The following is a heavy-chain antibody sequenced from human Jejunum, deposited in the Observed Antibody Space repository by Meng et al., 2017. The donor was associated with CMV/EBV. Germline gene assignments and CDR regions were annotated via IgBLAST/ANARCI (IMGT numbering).Heavy chain of an antibody. CDR3: ARVEVGITSGDY. CDR2: ISAYNGNT. V-gene: IGHV1-18*01. Sequence: QAQLVQSGGGVKKLGAAVKVSCKASGYTFTNYGITWVRQATGQGRGWMGWISAYNGNTNYAQTLQGRLTMTTDTSTSTAYMELRSLRSDDTAVYYCARVEVGITSGDYWGQGTLVTVSS. J-gene: IGHJ4*02. D-gene: IGHD1-26*01. CDR1: GYTFTNYG.